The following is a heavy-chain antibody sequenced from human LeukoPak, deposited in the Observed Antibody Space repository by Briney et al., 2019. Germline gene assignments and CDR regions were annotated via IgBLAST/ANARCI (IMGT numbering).Heavy chain of an antibody. V-gene: IGHV3-23*01. D-gene: IGHD2-2*01. CDR3: ARGGCSSTSCYLLARLNWFDP. J-gene: IGHJ5*02. CDR1: GFTFSSYA. CDR2: ISGSGGST. Sequence: GGSLRLSCAASGFTFSSYAMSWVRQAPGKGLEWVSAISGSGGSTYYADSMKGRFTISRDNSKNTLYLQMNSLRAEDTAVYYCARGGCSSTSCYLLARLNWFDPWGQGTLVTVSS.